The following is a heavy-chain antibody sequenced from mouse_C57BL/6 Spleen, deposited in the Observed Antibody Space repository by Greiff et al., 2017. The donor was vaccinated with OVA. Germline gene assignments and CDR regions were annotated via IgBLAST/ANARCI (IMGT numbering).Heavy chain of an antibody. Sequence: QVQLQQSGAELVRPGTSVKVSCKASGYAFTNYLIEWVKQRPGQGLEWIGVINPGSGGTNYNEKFKGKATLTSDKSSSNAYMQLSSLTSEDSAVYFCARHGSSDYYAMDYWGQGTSVTVSS. CDR2: INPGSGGT. J-gene: IGHJ4*01. D-gene: IGHD1-1*01. CDR3: ARHGSSDYYAMDY. CDR1: GYAFTNYL. V-gene: IGHV1-54*01.